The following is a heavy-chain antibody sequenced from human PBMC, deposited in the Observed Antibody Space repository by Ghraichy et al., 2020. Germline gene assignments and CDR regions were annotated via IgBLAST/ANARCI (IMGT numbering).Heavy chain of an antibody. D-gene: IGHD6-13*01. CDR3: ARLGSSWSYEGADQYYYGMDV. CDR1: GGSISSSSYY. CDR2: IYYSGST. J-gene: IGHJ6*02. V-gene: IGHV4-39*01. Sequence: SQTLSLTCTVSGGSISSSSYYWGWIRQPPGKGLEWIGSIYYSGSTYYNPSLKSRVTISVDTSKNQFSLKLSSVTAADTAVYYCARLGSSWSYEGADQYYYGMDVWGQGTTVTVSS.